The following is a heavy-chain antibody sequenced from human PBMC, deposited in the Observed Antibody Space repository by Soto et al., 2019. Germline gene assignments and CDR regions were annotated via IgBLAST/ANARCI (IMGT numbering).Heavy chain of an antibody. D-gene: IGHD5-12*01. CDR3: ARSNGGGYDLLYWFYP. CDR1: GGSISSYY. Sequence: SETLSLTCTVSGGSISSYYWSWIRQPPGKGLEWIGYIYYSGSTNYNPSLKSRVTISVDTSKNQFSLKLSSVTAADTAVYYCARSNGGGYDLLYWFYPWGQGTLVTVSS. CDR2: IYYSGST. V-gene: IGHV4-59*01. J-gene: IGHJ5*02.